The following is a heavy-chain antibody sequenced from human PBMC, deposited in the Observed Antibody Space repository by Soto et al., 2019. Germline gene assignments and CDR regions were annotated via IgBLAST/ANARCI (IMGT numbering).Heavy chain of an antibody. D-gene: IGHD6-19*01. CDR3: ARRSSGWYFDY. J-gene: IGHJ4*02. Sequence: EVQLLESGGGLVQPGGSLRLSCAASGFTFSSYAMSWVRQAPGQGLEWVSAISGSGGSTYYADSVKGGFTISRDNAKNTLYLQMNSLRAEDTAVYYCARRSSGWYFDYWGQGTLVTVSS. CDR1: GFTFSSYA. CDR2: ISGSGGST. V-gene: IGHV3-23*01.